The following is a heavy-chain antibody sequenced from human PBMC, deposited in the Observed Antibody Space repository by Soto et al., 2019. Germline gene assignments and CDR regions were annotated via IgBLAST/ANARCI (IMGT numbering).Heavy chain of an antibody. D-gene: IGHD3-9*01. V-gene: IGHV1-2*02. J-gene: IGHJ4*02. Sequence: GASVKVSCKSSGGVFNSYAISWVRQAPGQGLEWMGGINPNSGGTNYAQKFQGRVTMTRDTSISTAYMELSRLRSDDTAVYYCAREGSYDILTGYPRPLDYWGQGTLVTVS. CDR3: AREGSYDILTGYPRPLDY. CDR2: INPNSGGT. CDR1: GGVFNSYA.